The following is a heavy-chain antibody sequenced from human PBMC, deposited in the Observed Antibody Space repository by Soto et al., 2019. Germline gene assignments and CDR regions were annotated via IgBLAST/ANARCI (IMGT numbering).Heavy chain of an antibody. CDR2: IKQDGSEK. CDR3: ARGIVVVVAATPGGRSEINYYMDV. D-gene: IGHD2-15*01. CDR1: GFTFSSYW. Sequence: GGSLRLSCAASGFTFSSYWMSWVRQAPGKGLEWVANIKQDGSEKYYVDSVKGRFTISKDNAKNSLYLQMNSLRAEDTAVYYCARGIVVVVAATPGGRSEINYYMDVWGKGTTVTVSS. V-gene: IGHV3-7*04. J-gene: IGHJ6*03.